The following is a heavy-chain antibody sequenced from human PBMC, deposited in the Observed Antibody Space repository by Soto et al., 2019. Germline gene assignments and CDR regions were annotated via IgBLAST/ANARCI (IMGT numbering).Heavy chain of an antibody. V-gene: IGHV4-59*06. CDR2: IYYSGST. Sequence: SETLSLTCTVSGGSISSYYWSWIRQPPGKGLEWIGYIYYSGSTYYNPSLKSRVTISVDTSKYQFSLKLSSVTAADTAVYYCARVGRILHLFDPRGQRTPVTVSS. CDR1: GGSISSYY. CDR3: ARVGRILHLFDP. D-gene: IGHD2-15*01. J-gene: IGHJ5*02.